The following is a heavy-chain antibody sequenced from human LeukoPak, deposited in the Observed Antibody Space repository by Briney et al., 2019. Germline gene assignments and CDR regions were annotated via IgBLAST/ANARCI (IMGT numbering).Heavy chain of an antibody. Sequence: GGSLRLSCAASGFTFSSYAMSWVRQAPGKGLEWVSAISGSGGSTYYADSVKGRFTISRDNSKNTLYLQMNSLRAEDTAVYYCAKGIAAADMRPELDYWGQGTLVTVSS. CDR2: ISGSGGST. J-gene: IGHJ4*02. CDR1: GFTFSSYA. D-gene: IGHD6-13*01. CDR3: AKGIAAADMRPELDY. V-gene: IGHV3-23*01.